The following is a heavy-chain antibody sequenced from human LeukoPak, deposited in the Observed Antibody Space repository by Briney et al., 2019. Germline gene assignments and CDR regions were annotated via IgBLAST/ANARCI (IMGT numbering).Heavy chain of an antibody. V-gene: IGHV4-39*01. CDR2: IYYSGST. Sequence: SETLSLTCPVSGGSISSSSYYWGWIRQPPGEGLEWIGSIYYSGSTYYNPSLKSRVTISVDTSKNQFSLKLSSVTAADTAVYYCARRHLWFGEFNGWDWGQGTLVTVSS. D-gene: IGHD3-10*01. CDR3: ARRHLWFGEFNGWD. CDR1: GGSISSSSYY. J-gene: IGHJ4*02.